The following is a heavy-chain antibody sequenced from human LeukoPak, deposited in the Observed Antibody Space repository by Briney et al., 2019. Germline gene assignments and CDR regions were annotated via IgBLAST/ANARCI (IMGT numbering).Heavy chain of an antibody. CDR1: GDTFTTYD. CDR3: GRAITIFDYYYMDV. V-gene: IGHV1-8*01. Sequence: ASVKVSCKASGDTFTTYDINWVRQAPGQGLEWMGWMNPKSGNTVYAQKFQGRVIMTRDTSKSTAYMELSSPRSEDTAVYYCGRAITIFDYYYMDVWGKGSTVTVSS. CDR2: MNPKSGNT. J-gene: IGHJ6*03. D-gene: IGHD3-3*01.